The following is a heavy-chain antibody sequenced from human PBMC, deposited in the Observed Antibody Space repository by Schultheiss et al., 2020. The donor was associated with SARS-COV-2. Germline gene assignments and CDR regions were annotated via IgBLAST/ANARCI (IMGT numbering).Heavy chain of an antibody. D-gene: IGHD6-6*01. V-gene: IGHV3-30*07. CDR2: ISYDGSNK. Sequence: GESLKISCAASGFTFSSYAMHWVRQAPGKGLEWVAVISYDGSNKYYADSVKGRFTISRDNSKNTLYLQMNSLRAEDTAVYYCASTSSDRAARPPFDYWGQGTLVTVSS. CDR3: ASTSSDRAARPPFDY. J-gene: IGHJ4*02. CDR1: GFTFSSYA.